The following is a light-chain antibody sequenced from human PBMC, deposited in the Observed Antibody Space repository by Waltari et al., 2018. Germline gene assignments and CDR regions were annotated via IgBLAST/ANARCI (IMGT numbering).Light chain of an antibody. CDR2: SNH. CDR3: AAWDDSLNGPV. Sequence: QSVLTQPPSAPGTPGQRVTISCSRSSPNTGSTTVNWYQQLPGTAPKLLIYSNHQRRSGVTDRFSGSKSGTSASLAISGLQSEDEADYYCAAWDDSLNGPVFGGGTKLTVL. J-gene: IGLJ3*02. V-gene: IGLV1-44*01. CDR1: SPNTGSTT.